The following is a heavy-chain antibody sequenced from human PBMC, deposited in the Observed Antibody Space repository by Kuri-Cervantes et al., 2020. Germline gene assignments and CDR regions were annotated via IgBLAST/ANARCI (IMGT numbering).Heavy chain of an antibody. CDR2: ITGSGGNT. Sequence: GGSLRLSCAASGFTFDDYAMRWVRQAPGKGLEWVSSITGSGGNTYYGDSVKGRFTISRDNSKNTLYLQMNSLRAEDTAVYYCAKTLESRSGGSDYWGQGTLVTVSS. D-gene: IGHD2-8*02. CDR1: GFTFDDYA. V-gene: IGHV3-23*01. J-gene: IGHJ4*02. CDR3: AKTLESRSGGSDY.